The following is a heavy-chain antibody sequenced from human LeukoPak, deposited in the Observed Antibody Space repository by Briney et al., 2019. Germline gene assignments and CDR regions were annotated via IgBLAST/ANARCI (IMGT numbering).Heavy chain of an antibody. CDR2: ISYDGSNK. CDR3: AKDRWGFSWFGY. CDR1: GLTFSSYD. J-gene: IGHJ4*02. Sequence: GRSLRLSCAASGLTFSSYDMHWVRQAPGKGLEWVAVISYDGSNKYYADSVKGRFTISRDNSKNTLYLQMNSLRAEDTAVYYCAKDRWGFSWFGYWGQGTLVTVSS. D-gene: IGHD3-16*01. V-gene: IGHV3-30*18.